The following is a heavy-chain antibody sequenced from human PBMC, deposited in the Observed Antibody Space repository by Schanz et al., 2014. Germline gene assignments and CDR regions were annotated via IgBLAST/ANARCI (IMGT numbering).Heavy chain of an antibody. J-gene: IGHJ5*02. CDR2: IYTSGST. Sequence: QVQLQESGPGLVKPSQTLSLTCIVSGGSISSGTYYWSWLRQPAGKGLEWIGRIYTSGSTNYNPSPKSRVPIPLDTPKNQFSLKLSSVPAADTAVYYCAREPLSGYNWFDPWGQGSLVTVSS. CDR3: AREPLSGYNWFDP. D-gene: IGHD6-25*01. V-gene: IGHV4-61*02. CDR1: GGSISSGTYY.